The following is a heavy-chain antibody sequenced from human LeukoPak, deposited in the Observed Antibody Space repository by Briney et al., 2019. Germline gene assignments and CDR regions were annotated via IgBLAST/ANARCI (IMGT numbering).Heavy chain of an antibody. J-gene: IGHJ4*02. CDR1: GFPFSHYW. Sequence: GGSLRLSCAVSGFPFSHYWMTWVRQAPGKGLEWVANIRQDGSDKYYVDSVRGRFTISRDNAKNSLYLQMNSLRDDDTAIYYCAAIDWAFLAWGQGALVTVSS. V-gene: IGHV3-7*01. CDR2: IRQDGSDK. D-gene: IGHD3-9*01. CDR3: AAIDWAFLA.